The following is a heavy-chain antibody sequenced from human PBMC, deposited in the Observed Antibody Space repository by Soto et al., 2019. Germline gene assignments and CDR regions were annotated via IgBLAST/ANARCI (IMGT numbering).Heavy chain of an antibody. CDR2: ISGSGGST. J-gene: IGHJ4*02. Sequence: GGSLRLSCAASGFTFSRYSTSWVRQAPGKGLQWVSAISGSGGSTYYADSVKGRFTISRDNSKNTLYLQMNSLRAEDTAVYYCAIDSDVGYWGQGTLVTVSS. CDR3: AIDSDVGY. CDR1: GFTFSRYS. V-gene: IGHV3-23*01. D-gene: IGHD3-9*01.